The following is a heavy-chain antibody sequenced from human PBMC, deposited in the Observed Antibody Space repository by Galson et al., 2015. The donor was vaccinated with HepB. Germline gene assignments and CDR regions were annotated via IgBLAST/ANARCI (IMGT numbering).Heavy chain of an antibody. Sequence: QSGAEVKKPGESLRISCKGSGYTFTAFWISWVRQIPGKGLEWLGRTDPSDSYTDYSASFQGHVSMSVDKATTTAYLQWSSLKASDTAMYYCASRHSYFRSGTWYNVADYWGQGTLVSVSS. CDR1: GYTFTAFW. CDR3: ASRHSYFRSGTWYNVADY. V-gene: IGHV5-10-1*01. CDR2: TDPSDSYT. J-gene: IGHJ4*02. D-gene: IGHD3-10*01.